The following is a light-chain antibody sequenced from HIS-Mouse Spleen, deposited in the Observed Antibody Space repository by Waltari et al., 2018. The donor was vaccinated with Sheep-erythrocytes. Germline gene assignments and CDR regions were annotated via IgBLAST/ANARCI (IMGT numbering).Light chain of an antibody. CDR2: QDS. CDR3: QAWDSSTEV. V-gene: IGLV3-1*01. J-gene: IGLJ2*01. Sequence: SYELTQPPSVSVSPGQTASITCSGDNLGDKYACWYQQKTGQSPVLVIYQDSKRPSGIPERFSGSNSGNTATLTISGTQAMDEADYYCQAWDSSTEVFGGGTKLTVL. CDR1: NLGDKY.